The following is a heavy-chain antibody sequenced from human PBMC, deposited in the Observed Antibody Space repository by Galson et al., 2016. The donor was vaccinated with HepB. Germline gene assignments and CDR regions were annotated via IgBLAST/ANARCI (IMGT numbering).Heavy chain of an antibody. CDR1: GFTFSCYG. D-gene: IGHD3-10*01. V-gene: IGHV3-33*01. CDR3: ARGVGYGSGSHFDY. J-gene: IGHJ4*02. CDR2: IWYDGSNK. Sequence: SLRLSCAASGFTFSCYGMHWVRQAPGKGLEWMAVIWYDGSNKYYADSVKGRFTISRDNSKNALYLQMNSLRAEDTAVYYCARGVGYGSGSHFDYWGRGTLVTVSS.